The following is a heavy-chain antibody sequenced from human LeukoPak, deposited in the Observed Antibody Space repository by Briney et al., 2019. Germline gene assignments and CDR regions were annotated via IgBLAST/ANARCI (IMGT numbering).Heavy chain of an antibody. J-gene: IGHJ4*02. D-gene: IGHD2-2*02. V-gene: IGHV3-23*01. CDR3: ARFYCSSTSCYTRPFDY. Sequence: GGSLRLSCAASGFTFSSYAMSWVRQAPGKGLEWVSAISGSGGSTYYADSVKGRFTISRDNSKNTLYLQMNSLRAEDTAVYDCARFYCSSTSCYTRPFDYWGQGTLVTVSS. CDR1: GFTFSSYA. CDR2: ISGSGGST.